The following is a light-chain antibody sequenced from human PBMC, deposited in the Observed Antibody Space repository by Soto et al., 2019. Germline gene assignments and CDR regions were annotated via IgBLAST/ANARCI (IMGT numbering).Light chain of an antibody. CDR3: QVWDSISDQVV. Sequence: SYELTQPPSVSVAPGKTARITCGGNNIGSKSVHWYQQKPGQAPVLVIYYDSDRPSGIPERFSGSNSGNTATLTISRVEAGDEADYYCQVWDSISDQVVFGGGTKLTVL. J-gene: IGLJ2*01. V-gene: IGLV3-21*04. CDR2: YDS. CDR1: NIGSKS.